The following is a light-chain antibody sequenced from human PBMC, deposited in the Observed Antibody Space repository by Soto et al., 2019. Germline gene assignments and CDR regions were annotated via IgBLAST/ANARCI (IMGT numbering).Light chain of an antibody. CDR3: QQSFSSPLT. J-gene: IGKJ4*01. V-gene: IGKV1-39*01. CDR2: AAS. Sequence: DIQMTQSPSSLSASVGDRVTITCRASQSIRGYLNWYQQKPGKAPHLLIFAASNLQGGVPSRFSGRGSGTHFTLSITSRQPEDFATYYCQQSFSSPLTFGGGTKVEI. CDR1: QSIRGY.